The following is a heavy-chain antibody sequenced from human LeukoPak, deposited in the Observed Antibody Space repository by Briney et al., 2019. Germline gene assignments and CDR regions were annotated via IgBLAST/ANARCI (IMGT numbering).Heavy chain of an antibody. D-gene: IGHD2-15*01. CDR3: ARASYCSDGSCYSDY. CDR1: GYTFSSYS. V-gene: IGHV1-18*01. J-gene: IGHJ4*02. Sequence: ASVKVSCKASGYTFSSYSISWVRQAPGQGLEWMGWIGAYNGNTIYAQKVKGRVTMTTDTSTSTAYMELRSLISDDTAVYYCARASYCSDGSCYSDYWGQGTLVTVSS. CDR2: IGAYNGNT.